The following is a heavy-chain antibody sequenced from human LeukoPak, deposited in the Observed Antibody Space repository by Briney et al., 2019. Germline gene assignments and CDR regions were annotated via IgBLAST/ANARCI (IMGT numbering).Heavy chain of an antibody. CDR2: INPNSGGT. CDR1: GYTFTGYY. CDR3: AREILVVPAAIPYYYYYMDV. J-gene: IGHJ6*03. V-gene: IGHV1-2*02. Sequence: ASVKVSCKASGYTFTGYYMHWVRQAPGQGLEWMGWINPNSGGTNYAQKFQGRVTMTRDTSISTAYMELSRLRSDDTAVYYCAREILVVPAAIPYYYYYMDVWVKGPRSPSP. D-gene: IGHD2-2*02.